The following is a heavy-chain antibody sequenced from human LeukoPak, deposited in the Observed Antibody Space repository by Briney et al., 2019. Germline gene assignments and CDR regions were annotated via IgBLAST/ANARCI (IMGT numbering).Heavy chain of an antibody. CDR1: GGSISSNNYY. CDR2: IYYSGST. V-gene: IGHV4-39*07. D-gene: IGHD1-26*01. J-gene: IGHJ4*02. CDR3: ARVSSGSYWYFDY. Sequence: PSETLSLTCTVSGGSISSNNYYWGWIRQPPGKGLEWIGSIYYSGSTYFNPSLKSRVTISVDTSKKQFSLKVSSVTAADTAVYYCARVSSGSYWYFDYWGQGTLVTVSS.